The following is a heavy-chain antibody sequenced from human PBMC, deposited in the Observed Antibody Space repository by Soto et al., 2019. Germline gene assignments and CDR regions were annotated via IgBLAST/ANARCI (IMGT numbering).Heavy chain of an antibody. CDR1: GFTFSSYA. V-gene: IGHV3-23*01. J-gene: IGHJ4*02. Sequence: EVQLLESGGGLVQPGGSLRLSCVASGFTFSSYAMRWVRQAPVMGLEWVSAISGSGGSTYYADSVKGRFTISRDNSKNTLYLQMNSLRAEYTAVYYCARRGSGSYYDYWGQGTLFTVSS. D-gene: IGHD1-26*01. CDR2: ISGSGGST. CDR3: ARRGSGSYYDY.